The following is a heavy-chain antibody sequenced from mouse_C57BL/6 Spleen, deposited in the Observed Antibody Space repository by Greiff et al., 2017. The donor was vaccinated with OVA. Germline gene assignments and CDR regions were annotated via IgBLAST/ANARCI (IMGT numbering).Heavy chain of an antibody. D-gene: IGHD2-1*01. CDR1: GFSFNTYA. Sequence: EVKVVESGGGLVQPKGSLKLSCAASGFSFNTYAMNWVRQAPGKGLEWVARIRSKSNNYATYYADSVKDRFTISRDDSESMLYLQMNNLKTEDTAMYYCVRGNSAWFAYWGQGTLVTVSA. J-gene: IGHJ3*01. V-gene: IGHV10-1*01. CDR2: IRSKSNNYAT. CDR3: VRGNSAWFAY.